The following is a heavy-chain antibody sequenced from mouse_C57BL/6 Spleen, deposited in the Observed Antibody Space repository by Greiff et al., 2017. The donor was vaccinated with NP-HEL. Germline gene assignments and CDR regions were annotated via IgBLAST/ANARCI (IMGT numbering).Heavy chain of an antibody. J-gene: IGHJ1*03. CDR1: GYSFTGYF. V-gene: IGHV1-20*01. CDR2: INPYNGDT. D-gene: IGHD1-1*01. CDR3: ARRDYGSSSWYFEV. Sequence: EVQLQESGPELVKPGDSVKISCKASGYSFTGYFMNWVMQSHGKSLEWLGRINPYNGDTFYNQKFKGKATLTVDKSSSTAHMELRSLTSEDSAVYYCARRDYGSSSWYFEVWGTGTTVTVSS.